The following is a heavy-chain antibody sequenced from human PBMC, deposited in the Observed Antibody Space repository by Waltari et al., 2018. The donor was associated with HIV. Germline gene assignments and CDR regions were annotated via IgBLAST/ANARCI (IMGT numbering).Heavy chain of an antibody. CDR3: ARTNWDDAFDI. J-gene: IGHJ3*02. Sequence: QVQLHESGPGLVKPSETLSLTCTVSGDSVTTGIYYWSWIRQPPGKGLEWLGYVFYSGSTNYNPYLKSRVTISLDTSKNLFSLKLTSVTAADTALYYCARTNWDDAFDIWGQGTMVIVSS. D-gene: IGHD1-1*01. V-gene: IGHV4-61*01. CDR1: GDSVTTGIYY. CDR2: VFYSGST.